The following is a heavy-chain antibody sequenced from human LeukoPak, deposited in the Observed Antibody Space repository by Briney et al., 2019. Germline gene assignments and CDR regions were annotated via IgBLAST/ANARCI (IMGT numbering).Heavy chain of an antibody. V-gene: IGHV1-69*01. CDR2: IIPIFGTA. J-gene: IGHJ6*04. D-gene: IGHD3-10*01. CDR3: ARAQYYYGSGSYYPGLYYYYGMDV. CDR1: GGTFSSYA. Sequence: SVKVSCKASGGTFSSYAISWVRQAPGQGLEWMGGIIPIFGTANYAQKFQGRVTITADESTNTAYMELSSLRSEDTAVYYCARAQYYYGSGSYYPGLYYYYGMDVWGKGTTVTVSS.